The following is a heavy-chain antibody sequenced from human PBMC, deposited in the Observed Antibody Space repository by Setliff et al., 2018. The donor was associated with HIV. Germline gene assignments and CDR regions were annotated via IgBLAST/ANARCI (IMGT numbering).Heavy chain of an antibody. D-gene: IGHD4-17*01. Sequence: ASVKVSCKVSGYTFTDYYMHWVQQAPGKGLEWMGLVDPEDGETIYAEKFQGRVTITADTSTDTAYMELSSLRSEDTAVYYCAGLYGDKGGGYWGQGTLVTVSS. CDR2: VDPEDGET. V-gene: IGHV1-69-2*01. CDR3: AGLYGDKGGGY. J-gene: IGHJ4*02. CDR1: GYTFTDYY.